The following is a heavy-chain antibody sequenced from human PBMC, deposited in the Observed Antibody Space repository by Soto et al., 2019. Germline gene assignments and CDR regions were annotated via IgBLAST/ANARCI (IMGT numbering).Heavy chain of an antibody. CDR1: GYTFTSYD. D-gene: IGHD4-17*01. Sequence: ASVKVSCKASGYTFTSYDINWVRQATGQGLEWMGWMNPNSGNTGYAQKFQGRVTMTRNTSISTAYMELSSLRSEDTAVYYCARASPDYGDYVDAFDIWGQGTMVTVSS. J-gene: IGHJ3*02. CDR3: ARASPDYGDYVDAFDI. V-gene: IGHV1-8*01. CDR2: MNPNSGNT.